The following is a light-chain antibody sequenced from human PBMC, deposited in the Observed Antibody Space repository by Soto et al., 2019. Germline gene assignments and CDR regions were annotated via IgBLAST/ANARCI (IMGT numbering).Light chain of an antibody. CDR2: ANN. CDR1: RSNIGAGYD. V-gene: IGLV1-40*01. Sequence: QSALAQPPSVSGAPGQRVTISCTGSRSNIGAGYDVHWYRQLPGTAPKLLIYANNIRPSGVPGRFSGSKSGTSASLAITGLQAEDEADYYCQSYDSSLSGYVFGTGTKVTVL. J-gene: IGLJ1*01. CDR3: QSYDSSLSGYV.